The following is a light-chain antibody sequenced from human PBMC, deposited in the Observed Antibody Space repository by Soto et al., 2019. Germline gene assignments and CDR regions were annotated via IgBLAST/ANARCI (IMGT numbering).Light chain of an antibody. Sequence: DIRMTQSPSSLSASVGDRVTISCRASQDIAAFLNWYQQKPGKAPKLLIYAASSLQSAYPSRFSGSGSGRDFTLTISSLQPEDIGSYYCQQSYSTPLTFGGGTKVEI. V-gene: IGKV1-39*01. CDR3: QQSYSTPLT. J-gene: IGKJ4*01. CDR2: AAS. CDR1: QDIAAF.